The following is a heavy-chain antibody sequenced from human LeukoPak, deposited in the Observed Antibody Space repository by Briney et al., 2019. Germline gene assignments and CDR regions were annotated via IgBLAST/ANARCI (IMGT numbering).Heavy chain of an antibody. CDR2: ISYTGTT. Sequence: SETLSLTCTVSGVSISSHYYSWIRQPPGKGLEWIGYISYTGTTIYNPSLKSRVTISVDMSKNQFSLKLSSVTAADTAVYYCARGRRDCSGDCYVAFDIWGQGTMVTVSS. D-gene: IGHD2-21*02. V-gene: IGHV4-59*11. CDR1: GVSISSHY. CDR3: ARGRRDCSGDCYVAFDI. J-gene: IGHJ3*02.